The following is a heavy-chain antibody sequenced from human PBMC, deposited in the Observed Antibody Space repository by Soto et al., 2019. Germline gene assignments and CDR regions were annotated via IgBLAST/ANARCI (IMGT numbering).Heavy chain of an antibody. V-gene: IGHV3-33*01. CDR2: IWYDGSNK. Sequence: GGSLRLSCAASGFTFSSYGMHWVRQAPGKGLEWVAVIWYDGSNKYYADSVKGRFTISRDNSKNTLYLQMNSLRAEDTAVYYCVIAAAGTYLDDFDYWGQRTLVTVSS. CDR1: GFTFSSYG. CDR3: VIAAAGTYLDDFDY. D-gene: IGHD6-13*01. J-gene: IGHJ4*02.